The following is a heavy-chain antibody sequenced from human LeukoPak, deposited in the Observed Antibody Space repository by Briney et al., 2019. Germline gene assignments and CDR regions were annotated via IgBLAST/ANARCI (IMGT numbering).Heavy chain of an antibody. D-gene: IGHD6-19*01. CDR3: AKEHTVAGPYFDY. Sequence: GGSLRLSCAASGFTFSSYGMHWVRQAPGKGLEWVAVISYDGSNKYYADSVKGRFTISRDNSKNTLYLQMNSLRAEDTAVYYCAKEHTVAGPYFDYWGQGTLVTVSS. CDR1: GFTFSSYG. J-gene: IGHJ4*02. CDR2: ISYDGSNK. V-gene: IGHV3-30*18.